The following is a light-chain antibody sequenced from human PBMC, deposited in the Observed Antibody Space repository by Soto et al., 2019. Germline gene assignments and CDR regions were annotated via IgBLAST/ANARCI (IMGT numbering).Light chain of an antibody. CDR3: QQRSNWLT. CDR1: QGIRND. J-gene: IGKJ4*01. V-gene: IGKV1-6*01. CDR2: AAS. Sequence: AIQMTQSPSSLSASVGDRVTITCRASQGIRNDLGWYQQKPGKAPKLLIYAASSLQSGVPSRFSGSGSGTDFTLTISSLQPEDFAVYYCQQRSNWLTFGGGTKVDIK.